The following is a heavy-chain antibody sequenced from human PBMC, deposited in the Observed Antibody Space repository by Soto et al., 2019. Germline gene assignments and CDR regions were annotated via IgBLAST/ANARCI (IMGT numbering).Heavy chain of an antibody. V-gene: IGHV1-18*01. D-gene: IGHD6-6*01. J-gene: IGHJ4*02. CDR2: ISAYNGNT. Sequence: ASVKVSCKASGYTFTSYGISWVRQAPGQGLEWMGWISAYNGNTNYAQKLQGRVTMTTDTSTSTAYMELRSLRSDDTAMYYCARDEGYSSSSGGDYWGQGSLVTVSS. CDR3: ARDEGYSSSSGGDY. CDR1: GYTFTSYG.